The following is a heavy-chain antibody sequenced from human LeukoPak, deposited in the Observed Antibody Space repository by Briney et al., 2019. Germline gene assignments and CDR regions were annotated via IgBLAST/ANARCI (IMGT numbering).Heavy chain of an antibody. Sequence: GGSLRLSCAASGFTVSSDYMSWVRQAPGKGLEWVSVIYSGGSTYYADSVEGRFTISRHNSKNTLYLQMNSLRAEDTAVYYCAREGGYGSYFDYWGQGTLVTVSS. CDR3: AREGGYGSYFDY. CDR2: IYSGGST. CDR1: GFTVSSDY. V-gene: IGHV3-53*01. J-gene: IGHJ4*02. D-gene: IGHD4-17*01.